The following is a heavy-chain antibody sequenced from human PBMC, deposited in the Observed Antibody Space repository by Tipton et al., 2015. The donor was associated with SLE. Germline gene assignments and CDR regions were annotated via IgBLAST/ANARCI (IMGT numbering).Heavy chain of an antibody. CDR3: ARGSSLAAFDI. Sequence: GSLRLSCAVYGGSFSGYYWSWIRQPPGKGLEWIGEINHSGSTNYNPSLKSRVTISVDTSKNQFSLKLSSVTAADTAVYYCARGSSLAAFDIWGQGTMVTVSS. CDR1: GGSFSGYY. V-gene: IGHV4-34*01. J-gene: IGHJ3*02. CDR2: INHSGST.